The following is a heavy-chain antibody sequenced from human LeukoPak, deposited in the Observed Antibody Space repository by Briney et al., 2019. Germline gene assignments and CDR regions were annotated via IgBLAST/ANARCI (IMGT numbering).Heavy chain of an antibody. D-gene: IGHD3-22*01. CDR1: GFRFSGYA. CDR3: ARQEARNYYYEGLDY. J-gene: IGHJ4*02. V-gene: IGHV3-30*04. CDR2: ISYDGRRK. Sequence: PGGSLRLSCVASGFRFSGYAIHWVRQAPGKGLEWVALISYDGRRKDYADSVKGRFTIDRDNSENTVYLQMNSLRPDDTAIYFCARQEARNYYYEGLDYWGQGNLVTVSS.